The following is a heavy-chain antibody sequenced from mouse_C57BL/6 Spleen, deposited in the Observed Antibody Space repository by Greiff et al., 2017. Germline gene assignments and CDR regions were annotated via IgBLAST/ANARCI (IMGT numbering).Heavy chain of an antibody. Sequence: QVQLQQPGAELVKPGASVTLSCKASGYTFTSYWMHWVKQRPGRGLEWIGMIDPNSGGTKYNEKFKSKATLTVDKPSSTAYRQLSSLTSEDSAVYYSARYPYYYGSRGDAMDYWGQGTSVTVSS. CDR2: IDPNSGGT. CDR3: ARYPYYYGSRGDAMDY. J-gene: IGHJ4*01. V-gene: IGHV1-72*01. CDR1: GYTFTSYW. D-gene: IGHD1-1*01.